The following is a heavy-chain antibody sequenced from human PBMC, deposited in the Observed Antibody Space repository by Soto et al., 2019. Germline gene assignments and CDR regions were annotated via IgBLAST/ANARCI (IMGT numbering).Heavy chain of an antibody. J-gene: IGHJ4*02. CDR1: GFTFSSYG. D-gene: IGHD2-21*02. CDR3: AREFDLPIAYCGGDCHTYFDY. CDR2: IWYDGSNK. V-gene: IGHV3-33*01. Sequence: GGSLRLSCAASGFTFSSYGMHWVRQAPGKGLEWVAVIWYDGSNKYYADSVKGRFTISRDNSKNTLYLQMNSLRAEDTAVYYCAREFDLPIAYCGGDCHTYFDYWGQGTLVTVSS.